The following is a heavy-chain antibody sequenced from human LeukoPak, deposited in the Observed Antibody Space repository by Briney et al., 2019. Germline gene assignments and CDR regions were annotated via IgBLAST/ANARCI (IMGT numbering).Heavy chain of an antibody. CDR3: SRRRYNSYAIDY. V-gene: IGHV3-7*03. D-gene: IGHD1-20*01. J-gene: IGHJ4*02. CDR2: INPDGSAT. CDR1: GFTFRSDW. Sequence: GGSLRLSCAASGFTFRSDWMSWVRQSPEKGLEWAANINPDGSATYYVDSVTGRFIISRDTTKNSLYLQMNSQTAEDTAVYSWSRRRYNSYAIDYGGQGTLVTVSS.